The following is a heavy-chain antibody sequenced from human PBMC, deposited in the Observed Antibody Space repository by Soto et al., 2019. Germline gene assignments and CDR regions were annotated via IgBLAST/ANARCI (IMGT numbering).Heavy chain of an antibody. J-gene: IGHJ6*02. V-gene: IGHV3-48*02. CDR3: ARDPDGGYFDWLLEGYYYYGMDV. D-gene: IGHD3-9*01. Sequence: VGSLRLSCAASGFTFSSYSMNWVRQAPGKGLEWVSYISSSSSTIYYADSVKGRFTISRDNAKNSLYLQMNSLRDEDTAVYYCARDPDGGYFDWLLEGYYYYGMDVWGQGTTVTVSS. CDR1: GFTFSSYS. CDR2: ISSSSSTI.